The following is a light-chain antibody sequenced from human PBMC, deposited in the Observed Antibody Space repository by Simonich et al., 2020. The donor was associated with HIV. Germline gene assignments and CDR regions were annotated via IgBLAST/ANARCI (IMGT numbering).Light chain of an antibody. CDR2: AAS. CDR3: QQTNILPLT. CDR1: QGISSW. V-gene: IGKV1-12*01. J-gene: IGKJ4*01. Sequence: DIQMTQSPSSVSASVGDRVTITFRASQGISSWLAWYQPKPGKVPKLLIYAASRLQSGVPERFSGSGSGTDFTLTISSLQPEDFATYYCQQTNILPLTFGGGTKVELK.